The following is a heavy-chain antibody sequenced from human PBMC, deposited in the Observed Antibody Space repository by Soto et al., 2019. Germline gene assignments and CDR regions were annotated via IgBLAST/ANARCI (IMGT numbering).Heavy chain of an antibody. D-gene: IGHD2-21*02. CDR2: IYYSGST. J-gene: IGHJ6*02. CDR3: ARAADCDYYYYYGMDV. CDR1: GGSISSYY. V-gene: IGHV4-59*01. Sequence: SETLSLTCTVSGGSISSYYWSWIRQPPGKGLEWIGDIYYSGSTNYNPTLKSRVTISVDASKNQFSLKLGSVTAADTGVCYCARAADCDYYYYYGMDVWGQGTTVTVSS.